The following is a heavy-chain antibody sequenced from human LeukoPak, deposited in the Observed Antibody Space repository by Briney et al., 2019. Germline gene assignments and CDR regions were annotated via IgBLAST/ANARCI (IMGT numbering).Heavy chain of an antibody. CDR3: TTDPPIAVAGGRFDP. Sequence: PGGSLRLSCAASGFTFSRAWMTWVRQAPGKGLEWVGRIKSKTDGGPTDYAAPVRGRFTISRDDSKNTLYLQMNSLKTEDTAVYYCTTDPPIAVAGGRFDPWGQGTLVTVSS. D-gene: IGHD6-19*01. V-gene: IGHV3-15*01. CDR1: GFTFSRAW. J-gene: IGHJ5*02. CDR2: IKSKTDGGPT.